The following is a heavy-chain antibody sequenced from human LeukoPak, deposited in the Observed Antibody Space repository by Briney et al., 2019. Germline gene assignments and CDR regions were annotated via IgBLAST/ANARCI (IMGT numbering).Heavy chain of an antibody. CDR2: IWYDGSNK. J-gene: IGHJ3*02. Sequence: GGSLRLSCAASGFTFSSYGMHWVRQAPGKGLEWVAVIWYDGSNKYYADSVKGRFTISRDNSKNTLYLQMNSLRAEDTAVYYCASDLITGAFDIWGQGTMVTVSS. CDR1: GFTFSSYG. D-gene: IGHD1-14*01. CDR3: ASDLITGAFDI. V-gene: IGHV3-33*01.